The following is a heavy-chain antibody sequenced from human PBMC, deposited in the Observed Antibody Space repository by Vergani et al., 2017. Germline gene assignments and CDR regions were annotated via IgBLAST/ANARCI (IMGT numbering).Heavy chain of an antibody. V-gene: IGHV4-38-2*02. CDR1: GASISSGYY. CDR2: IYHSGST. D-gene: IGHD5-12*01. CDR3: ASQVATMVY. Sequence: QLQLQESGPGLVEPSETLSLTCTVSGASISSGYYWGWIRQPPGKGLEWIGSIYHSGSTYYNPSLKSRVTISVDTSKNQFSLKLSSVTAADTAVYYCASQVATMVYWGQGTLVTVSS. J-gene: IGHJ4*02.